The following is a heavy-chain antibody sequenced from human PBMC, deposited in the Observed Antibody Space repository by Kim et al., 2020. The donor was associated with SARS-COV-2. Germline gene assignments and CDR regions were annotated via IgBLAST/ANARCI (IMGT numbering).Heavy chain of an antibody. CDR3: ARQHRDGYTYYFDY. D-gene: IGHD5-12*01. J-gene: IGHJ4*02. CDR1: GFSFTGYW. Sequence: GESLKISCEVSGFSFTGYWITWVRRLPGKGLEWMGRIDPSDSHTNYSPSFQGHVVLSVDKSISSAYLQWTSLKTSDTAIYFCARQHRDGYTYYFDYWRQGTLGTVSS. CDR2: IDPSDSHT. V-gene: IGHV5-10-1*01.